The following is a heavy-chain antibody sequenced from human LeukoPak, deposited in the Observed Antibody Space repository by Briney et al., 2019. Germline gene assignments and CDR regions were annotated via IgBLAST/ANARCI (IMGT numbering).Heavy chain of an antibody. J-gene: IGHJ4*02. Sequence: PSETLSLTCAVYGGSFSGYYWSWIRQPPGKGLEWIGEINHSGSTNYNPPLKSRVTISVDTSKSQFSLKLNSMTAADTAVYYCARGAQTYYDKAPVDYWGQGTLVTVSS. V-gene: IGHV4-34*01. CDR1: GGSFSGYY. CDR3: ARGAQTYYDKAPVDY. CDR2: INHSGST. D-gene: IGHD3-22*01.